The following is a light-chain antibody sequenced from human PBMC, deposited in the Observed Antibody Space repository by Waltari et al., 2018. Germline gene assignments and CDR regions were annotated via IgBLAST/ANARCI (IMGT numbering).Light chain of an antibody. CDR1: QSIGRD. J-gene: IGKJ1*01. CDR3: QHFNNWPPWA. V-gene: IGKV3-15*01. CDR2: SAA. Sequence: EILMTQSPATLSVSPGERATLSCRASQSIGRDLAWYQRRPGQAPRLLIYSAAVRATGVPARFSASGSGTEFTLTISSLQSEDVAVYYCQHFNNWPPWAFGQGTKVEIK.